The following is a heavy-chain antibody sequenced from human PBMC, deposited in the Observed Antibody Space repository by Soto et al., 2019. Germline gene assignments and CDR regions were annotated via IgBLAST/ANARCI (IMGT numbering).Heavy chain of an antibody. CDR3: ATGRISRGLDV. CDR1: GGTISSYY. J-gene: IGHJ6*02. CDR2: IYSRGTT. Sequence: PSETLSLTCSVSGGTISSYYWSWIRQPPGKGLEWIGYIYSRGTTSCNPSLKSRATILVDTSKNQFSLRLTSVTATGTAVYYCATGRISRGLDVWGQGTTVTVSS. V-gene: IGHV4-59*12.